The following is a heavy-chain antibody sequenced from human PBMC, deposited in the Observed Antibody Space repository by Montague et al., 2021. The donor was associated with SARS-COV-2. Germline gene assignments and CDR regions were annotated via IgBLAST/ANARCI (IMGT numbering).Heavy chain of an antibody. D-gene: IGHD4/OR15-4a*01. CDR2: SDDSGIT. J-gene: IGHJ4*02. Sequence: SDTLSLTCTVSGGSISSGSYWGWIRQPPGKGLEWIGTSDDSGITYYSPSLKSRVTISLDTSKNQFSLNLDSVTASDTAMYYCARVISAVAGANFYFDYWGQGTLVTVSS. V-gene: IGHV4-38-2*02. CDR1: GGSISSGSY. CDR3: ARVISAVAGANFYFDY.